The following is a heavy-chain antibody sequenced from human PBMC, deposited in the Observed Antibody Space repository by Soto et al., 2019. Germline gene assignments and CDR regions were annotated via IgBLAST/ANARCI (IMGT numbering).Heavy chain of an antibody. J-gene: IGHJ6*02. CDR3: ARVTVIATLYGMDV. D-gene: IGHD4-17*01. CDR1: GGSISSYY. Sequence: SETLSLTCTVSGGSISSYYWSWIRQPPGKGLEWIGYIYCSGSTNYNPSLKSRVTISVDTSKNQFSLKLSSVTAADTAVYYCARVTVIATLYGMDVWGQGTTVTVSS. CDR2: IYCSGST. V-gene: IGHV4-59*01.